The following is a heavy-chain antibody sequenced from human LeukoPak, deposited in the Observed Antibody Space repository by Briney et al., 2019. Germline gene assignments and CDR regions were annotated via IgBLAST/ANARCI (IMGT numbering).Heavy chain of an antibody. CDR2: IYYSGST. V-gene: IGHV4-30-4*01. CDR1: GGSISSGDYY. CDR3: ARVTYYYDSSGYYQSPNFDY. J-gene: IGHJ4*02. Sequence: PLETLSLTCTVSGGSISSGDYYWSWIRQPPGKGLEWIGYIYYSGSTYYNPSLKSRVTISVDTSKNQFSLKLSSVTAADTAVYYCARVTYYYDSSGYYQSPNFDYWGQGTLVTVSS. D-gene: IGHD3-22*01.